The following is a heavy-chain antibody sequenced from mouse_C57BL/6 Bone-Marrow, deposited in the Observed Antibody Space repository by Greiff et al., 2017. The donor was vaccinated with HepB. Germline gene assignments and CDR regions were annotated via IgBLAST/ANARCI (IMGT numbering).Heavy chain of an antibody. CDR1: GFSFTSGYF. J-gene: IGHJ1*03. V-gene: IGHV3-6*01. CDR2: ISYDGSN. CDR3: ARDQDYYGSSYGYFDV. Sequence: EVKLVESGPGLVKPSQSLSLTCSVSGFSFTSGYFWIWIRQFPGNKLEWLGYISYDGSNNYNPSLKNRIPITRDTSKNQFFLKLNSVTTEDTATYYCARDQDYYGSSYGYFDVWGTGTTVTVSS. D-gene: IGHD1-1*01.